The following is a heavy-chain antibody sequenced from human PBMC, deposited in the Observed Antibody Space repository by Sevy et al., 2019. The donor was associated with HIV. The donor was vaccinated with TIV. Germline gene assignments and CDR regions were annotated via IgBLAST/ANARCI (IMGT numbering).Heavy chain of an antibody. CDR3: ARDLFSGGNAVYGY. D-gene: IGHD2-15*01. J-gene: IGHJ4*02. Sequence: GGSLRLSCAASGFTFSSYAMNWVRQAPGKVLEWVSSINAISSNIYCADSVKGRFTISRDNAENSLYLQMISVRAEDTAVYYCARDLFSGGNAVYGYWGQGTLVTVSS. CDR1: GFTFSSYA. V-gene: IGHV3-21*01. CDR2: INAISSNI.